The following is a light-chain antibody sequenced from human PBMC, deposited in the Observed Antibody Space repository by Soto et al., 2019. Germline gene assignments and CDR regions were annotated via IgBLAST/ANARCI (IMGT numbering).Light chain of an antibody. CDR1: SSDVGNYKL. CDR3: CSYAGGTSVV. V-gene: IGLV2-23*01. CDR2: EDT. J-gene: IGLJ2*01. Sequence: QSALTEPASVSGSPGQSITISCTGTSSDVGNYKLVSWYQKQPGKAPKLIICEDTERPSGISNRFSGSKSGNTASLTISGLQAEDDGDYYCCSYAGGTSVVFGGGTKLTVL.